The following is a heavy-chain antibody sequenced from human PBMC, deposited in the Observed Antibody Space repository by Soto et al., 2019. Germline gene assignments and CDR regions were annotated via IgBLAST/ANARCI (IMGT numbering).Heavy chain of an antibody. V-gene: IGHV3-48*03. Sequence: PGGSLRLSCAASGFTFSSYEMNWVRQAPGKGLEWVSYISSSGSTIYYADSVKGRFTISRDNSKNTLYLQMNSLRAEDTAVYYCAKDFKDIVVVPAAIFHYYGMDVWGQGTTVTVSS. D-gene: IGHD2-2*02. J-gene: IGHJ6*02. CDR1: GFTFSSYE. CDR2: ISSSGSTI. CDR3: AKDFKDIVVVPAAIFHYYGMDV.